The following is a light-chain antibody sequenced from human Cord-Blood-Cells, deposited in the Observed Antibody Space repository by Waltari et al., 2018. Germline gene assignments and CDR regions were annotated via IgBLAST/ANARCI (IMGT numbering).Light chain of an antibody. J-gene: IGKJ4*01. Sequence: DIQMTQSPSSLSASVGDRVTITCRASQSISSHLNWYQQKPGKAPKLLIYAASSLQSGVPSRFSGSGSGTDFTLTISSLQPEDFATYYCQQSYSTPQELTFGGGTKVEIK. V-gene: IGKV1-39*01. CDR2: AAS. CDR3: QQSYSTPQELT. CDR1: QSISSH.